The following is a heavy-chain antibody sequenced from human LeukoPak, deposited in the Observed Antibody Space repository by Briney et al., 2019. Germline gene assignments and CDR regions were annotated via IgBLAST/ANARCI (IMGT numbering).Heavy chain of an antibody. CDR2: ITGSGSIT. J-gene: IGHJ4*02. D-gene: IGHD3-10*01. V-gene: IGHV3-23*01. Sequence: GGSLRLSCAASGFSFGSYVMSWVRQAPGKGLECVSGITGSGSITYYADSVKGRFTISRDNSKNTLYLQMNSLRAEDTAVYYCAKVVDYYGSGSYYIDYWGQGTLVTVSS. CDR1: GFSFGSYV. CDR3: AKVVDYYGSGSYYIDY.